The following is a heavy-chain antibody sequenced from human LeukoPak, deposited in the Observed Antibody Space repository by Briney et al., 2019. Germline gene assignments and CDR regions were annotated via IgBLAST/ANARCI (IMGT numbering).Heavy chain of an antibody. CDR2: IWYDGSNK. V-gene: IGHV3-33*06. CDR3: AKAKRPYYYDSSGPPSP. D-gene: IGHD3-22*01. CDR1: GFTFSSYG. J-gene: IGHJ5*02. Sequence: GRSLRLSCAASGFTFSSYGMHWVRQAPGKGLEWVAVIWYDGSNKYYADSAKGRFTISRDNSKNTLYLQMNSLRAEDTAVYYCAKAKRPYYYDSSGPPSPWGQGTLVTVSS.